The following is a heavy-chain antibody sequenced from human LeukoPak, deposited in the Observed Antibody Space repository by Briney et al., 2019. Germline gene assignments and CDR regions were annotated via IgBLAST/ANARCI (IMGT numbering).Heavy chain of an antibody. Sequence: SSETLSLTCTVSGYSISSGYYWGWIRQPPGKGLEWIGSIYHSGSTNYNPSLKSRVTMSVDTSKNQFSLKLSSVTAADTAVYYCASARAGDAFDIWGQGTMVTVSS. J-gene: IGHJ3*02. D-gene: IGHD3-10*01. CDR3: ASARAGDAFDI. CDR2: IYHSGST. CDR1: GYSISSGYY. V-gene: IGHV4-38-2*02.